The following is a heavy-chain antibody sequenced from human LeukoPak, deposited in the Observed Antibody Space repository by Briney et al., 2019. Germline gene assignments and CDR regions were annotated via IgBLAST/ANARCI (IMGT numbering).Heavy chain of an antibody. CDR3: ARGGGLDV. CDR2: INTDGSTT. J-gene: IGHJ6*02. D-gene: IGHD3-16*01. Sequence: GGSLRLSCAASGFTFSNSWMHWVRQAPGKGLMWVSRINTDGSTTTYADSVKGRFTISRDNAKNTLYLQMSSLRAEDTAVYFCARGGGLDVWGQGATVTVSS. V-gene: IGHV3-74*03. CDR1: GFTFSNSW.